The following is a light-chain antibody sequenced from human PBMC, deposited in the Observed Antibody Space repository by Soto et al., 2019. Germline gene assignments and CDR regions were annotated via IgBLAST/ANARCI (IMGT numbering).Light chain of an antibody. V-gene: IGKV4-1*01. CDR1: QSVLYSSNNKNY. Sequence: DIVMTQAPDSLAVSLGERATINCKSSQSVLYSSNNKNYLAWYQQKPGQPPKLLIYWASTRESGVPDRFSGSGSGTDVTLTSNSLQADDAAVYDCQQYYSTPFTFGPGPKVDIK. J-gene: IGKJ3*01. CDR3: QQYYSTPFT. CDR2: WAS.